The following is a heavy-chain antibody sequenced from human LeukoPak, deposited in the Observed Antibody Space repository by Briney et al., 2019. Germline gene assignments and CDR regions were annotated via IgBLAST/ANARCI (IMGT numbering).Heavy chain of an antibody. D-gene: IGHD6-6*01. CDR2: MNPNSGNT. V-gene: IGHV1-8*01. CDR1: GYTFTSYD. CDR3: ASVGRDIAARRAFPSYYMDV. Sequence: GASVKVSCKASGYTFTSYDINWVRQATGQGLEWMGWMNPNSGNTGYAQKFQGRVTMTRNTSISTAYMELSSLRSEDTAVYYCASVGRDIAARRAFPSYYMDVWGKGTTVTVSS. J-gene: IGHJ6*03.